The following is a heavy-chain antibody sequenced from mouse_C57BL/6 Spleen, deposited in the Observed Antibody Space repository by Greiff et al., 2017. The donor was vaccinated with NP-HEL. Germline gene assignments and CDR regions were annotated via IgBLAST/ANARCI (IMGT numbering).Heavy chain of an antibody. CDR2: ISGGGGNT. V-gene: IGHV5-9*01. D-gene: IGHD2-2*01. CDR1: GFTFSSYT. J-gene: IGHJ4*01. CDR3: ARHQEKYGYDDAMDY. Sequence: DVQLVESGGGLVKPGGSLKLSCAASGFTFSSYTMSWVRQTPEKRLEWVATISGGGGNTYYPDSVKGRFTISRDNAKNTLYLQMSSLRSEDTALYYCARHQEKYGYDDAMDYWGQGTSVTVSS.